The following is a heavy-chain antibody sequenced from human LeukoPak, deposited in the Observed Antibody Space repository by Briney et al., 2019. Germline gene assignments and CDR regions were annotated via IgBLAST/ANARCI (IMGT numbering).Heavy chain of an antibody. CDR2: ISAYNGNT. CDR1: GYTFTSYG. J-gene: IGHJ4*02. D-gene: IGHD6-13*01. CDR3: ARDSSASSSWHVFDY. V-gene: IGHV1-18*04. Sequence: ALVKVSCKASGYTFTSYGISWVRQAPGQGLEWMGWISAYNGNTNYAQKLQGRVTMTTDTSTSTAYMELRSLRSDDTAVYYCARDSSASSSWHVFDYWGQGTLVTVSS.